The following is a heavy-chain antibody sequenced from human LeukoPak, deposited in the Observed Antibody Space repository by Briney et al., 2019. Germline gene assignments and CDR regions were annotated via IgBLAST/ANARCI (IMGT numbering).Heavy chain of an antibody. CDR1: GGSISSGGYY. J-gene: IGHJ6*02. V-gene: IGHV4-31*03. CDR3: ARGNVRYYYGMDV. Sequence: SETLSLTCTVSGGSISSGGYYWSWIRQHPGKGLEWIGYIYYSGSTYYNPSLKSRVTISVDTSKNQFSLKLCSVTAADTAVYYCARGNVRYYYGMDVWGQGTTVTVSS. CDR2: IYYSGST.